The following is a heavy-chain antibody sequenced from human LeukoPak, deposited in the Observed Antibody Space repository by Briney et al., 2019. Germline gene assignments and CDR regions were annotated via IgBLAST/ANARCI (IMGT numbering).Heavy chain of an antibody. Sequence: GGSLRLSCAASGFTFSNYGMHWVRQAPGKGLEWVAVIWYDGGNKYYADSVKGRFTISRDNAKNSLYLQMNSLRDEDTAVYYCARGLGSGWYEDYWGQGTLVTVSS. CDR2: IWYDGGNK. V-gene: IGHV3-33*01. D-gene: IGHD6-19*01. CDR3: ARGLGSGWYEDY. CDR1: GFTFSNYG. J-gene: IGHJ4*02.